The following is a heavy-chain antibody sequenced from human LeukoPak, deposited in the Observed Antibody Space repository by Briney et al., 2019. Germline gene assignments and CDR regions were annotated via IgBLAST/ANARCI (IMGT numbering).Heavy chain of an antibody. Sequence: GGSLRLSCAASGFTFGSYAMSWVRQAPGKGLGWVSAISGSGGSTYYADSVKGRFTISRDNSKNTLYLQMNSLRAEDTAVYYCANPPIAVAGIAWGQGTLVTVSS. V-gene: IGHV3-23*01. D-gene: IGHD6-19*01. CDR1: GFTFGSYA. CDR2: ISGSGGST. J-gene: IGHJ5*02. CDR3: ANPPIAVAGIA.